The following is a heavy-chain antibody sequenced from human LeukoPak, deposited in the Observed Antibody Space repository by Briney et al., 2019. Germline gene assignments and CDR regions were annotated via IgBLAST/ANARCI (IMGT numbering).Heavy chain of an antibody. CDR1: GFTFSSYG. D-gene: IGHD3-9*01. Sequence: PGTSLRLSCAASGFTFSSYGLHWVRQAPGKGLEWVAVIWYDGSNKYYADSVKGRFTISRDNSKNTLYLQMNSLRAEDTAVYYCASAFQNYDILTGPFDYWGQGTLVTVSS. V-gene: IGHV3-33*01. CDR2: IWYDGSNK. J-gene: IGHJ4*02. CDR3: ASAFQNYDILTGPFDY.